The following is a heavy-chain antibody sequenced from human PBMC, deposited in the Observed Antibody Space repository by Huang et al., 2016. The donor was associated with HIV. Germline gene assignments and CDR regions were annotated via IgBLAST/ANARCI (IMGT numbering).Heavy chain of an antibody. CDR2: ISDDGNNY. V-gene: IGHV3-30*02. J-gene: IGHJ4*02. Sequence: QVQLVESGGGVVQPGGSLRLSCTASGFTFGSFGMHWVRQAPCKGLEWVAFISDDGNNYYYADSVRGRFTISRDNSKDTLYLQMNRLRPDDSAVYYCAKDLTYTFGRHFDYWGRGTLVTVSS. CDR1: GFTFGSFG. D-gene: IGHD3-3*01. CDR3: AKDLTYTFGRHFDY.